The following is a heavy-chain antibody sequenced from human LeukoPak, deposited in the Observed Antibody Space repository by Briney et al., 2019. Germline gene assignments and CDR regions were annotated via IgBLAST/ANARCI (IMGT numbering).Heavy chain of an antibody. J-gene: IGHJ4*02. CDR1: GGSLSGYY. CDR2: INHSGST. CDR3: ARVRTRKYYYDSSGLIY. D-gene: IGHD3-22*01. V-gene: IGHV4-34*01. Sequence: KTSETLSLTCAVYGGSLSGYYWSWIRQPPGKGLEWIGEINHSGSTNYNPSLKSRVPISVDTSKNQFSLKLSSVTAADTAVYYCARVRTRKYYYDSSGLIYWGQGTLVTVSS.